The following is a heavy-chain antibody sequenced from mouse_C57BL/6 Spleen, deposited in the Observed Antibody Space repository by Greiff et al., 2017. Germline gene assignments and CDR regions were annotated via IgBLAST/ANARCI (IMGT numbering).Heavy chain of an antibody. CDR1: GYTFTSYW. CDR3: AITALLAYYAMDY. CDR2: IHPSDSDT. D-gene: IGHD2-1*01. Sequence: VQLQQPGAELVKPGASVKVSCKASGYTFTSYWMHWVKQRPGQGLEWIGRIHPSDSDTNYNQKFKGKATLTVDKSSSKAYMQLSSLTSEDSAVYNGAITALLAYYAMDYWGQGTSVTVSS. J-gene: IGHJ4*01. V-gene: IGHV1-74*01.